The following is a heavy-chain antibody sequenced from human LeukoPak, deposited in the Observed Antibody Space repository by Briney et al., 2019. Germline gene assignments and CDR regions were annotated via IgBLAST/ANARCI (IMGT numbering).Heavy chain of an antibody. J-gene: IGHJ6*02. CDR2: ISYDGSNK. Sequence: GRSLRLSCAAPGFTFSSYGMHWVRQAPGKGLEWVAVISYDGSNKYYADSVKGRFTISRDNSKNTLYLQMNSLRAEDTAVYYCAKARDSSGYYYVGVSYGMDVWGQGTTVTVSS. D-gene: IGHD3-22*01. CDR3: AKARDSSGYYYVGVSYGMDV. CDR1: GFTFSSYG. V-gene: IGHV3-30*18.